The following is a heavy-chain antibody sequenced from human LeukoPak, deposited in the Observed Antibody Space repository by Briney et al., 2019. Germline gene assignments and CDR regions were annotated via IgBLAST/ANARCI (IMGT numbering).Heavy chain of an antibody. CDR1: GFIFSSYG. D-gene: IGHD6-13*01. Sequence: ESGGSLRLSCAASGFIFSSYGMHWVRQAPGKGLEWVAVAYHDEWPGNSKYYVDSVKGRFTVSRDNSKNTLYLQMSSLRAEDTAVYYCAKDLYRIAAAGTYLDYWGQGTLVTVSS. V-gene: IGHV3-33*06. CDR2: AYHDEWPGNSK. CDR3: AKDLYRIAAAGTYLDY. J-gene: IGHJ4*02.